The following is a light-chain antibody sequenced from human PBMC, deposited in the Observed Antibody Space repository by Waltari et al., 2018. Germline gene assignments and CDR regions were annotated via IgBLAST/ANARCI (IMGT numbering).Light chain of an antibody. J-gene: IGKJ4*01. V-gene: IGKV1-5*03. CDR1: PSISNW. Sequence: DIQMTQSPSTLSASVGDRFTITCRASPSISNWLAWYQQKPGKATKLLIYKATTLESGFPSRFSGSGSGTEFTLTISSLQPDDFATYYCQQYNSYSLLTFGGGTKVEIK. CDR2: KAT. CDR3: QQYNSYSLLT.